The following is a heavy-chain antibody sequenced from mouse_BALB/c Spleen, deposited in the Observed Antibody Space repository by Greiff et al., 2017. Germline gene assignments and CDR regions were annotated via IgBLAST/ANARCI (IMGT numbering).Heavy chain of an antibody. V-gene: IGHV14-3*02. Sequence: EVMLVESGAELVKPGASVKLSCTASGFNIKDTYMHWVKQRPEQGLEWIGRIDPANGNTKYDPKFQGKATITADTSSNTAYLQLSSLTSEDTAVYYCARSGGNYLDYYAMDYWGQGTSVTVSS. CDR1: GFNIKDTY. J-gene: IGHJ4*01. CDR2: IDPANGNT. D-gene: IGHD2-1*01. CDR3: ARSGGNYLDYYAMDY.